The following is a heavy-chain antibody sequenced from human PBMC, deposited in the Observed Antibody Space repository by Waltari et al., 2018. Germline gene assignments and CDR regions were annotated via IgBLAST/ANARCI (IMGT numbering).Heavy chain of an antibody. J-gene: IGHJ3*02. D-gene: IGHD3-10*01. CDR3: ARGRGALYGSGSQDAFDI. V-gene: IGHV1-8*01. Sequence: QVQLVQSGAEVKTPGASVKVSCKASGYPFTSYDNDSVRQASGRGLEWMGWMNPNSGNTGYAQKFQGRVTMTRNTSISTAYMELSSLRSEDTAVYYCARGRGALYGSGSQDAFDIWGQGTMVTVSS. CDR1: GYPFTSYD. CDR2: MNPNSGNT.